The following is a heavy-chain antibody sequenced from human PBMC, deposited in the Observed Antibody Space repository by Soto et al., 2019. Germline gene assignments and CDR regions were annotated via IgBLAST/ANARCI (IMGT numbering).Heavy chain of an antibody. V-gene: IGHV3-23*01. J-gene: IGHJ6*02. CDR1: GFIFTNYA. CDR2: ISRSGDST. D-gene: IGHD2-15*01. Sequence: EVQLLESGGGFIQPGGSLRLSCAASGFIFTNYAMIWVRQAPGKGLEWVSGISRSGDSTYHADSVVGRFTIFRDNSKNTLYLQMNGLTVEDTAVYYCVKGHLGSVMDVWGQGTTVIVSS. CDR3: VKGHLGSVMDV.